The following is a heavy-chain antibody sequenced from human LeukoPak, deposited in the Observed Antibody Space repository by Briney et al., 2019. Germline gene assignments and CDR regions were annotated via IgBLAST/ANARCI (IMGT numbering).Heavy chain of an antibody. V-gene: IGHV3-11*01. CDR2: ISPNSYST. CDR3: ARQKRTFDY. Sequence: GGSLRLSCEASGFNFSDYYMTWIRQAPGKGLEWLSYISPNSYSTYYTASVRGRFTISRDNSKNSMYLQMSSLRAEDTALYYCARQKRTFDYWGRGTLVTVSS. CDR1: GFNFSDYY. J-gene: IGHJ4*02.